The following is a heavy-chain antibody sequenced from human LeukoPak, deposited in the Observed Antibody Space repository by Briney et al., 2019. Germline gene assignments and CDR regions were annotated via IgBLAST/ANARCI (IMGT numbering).Heavy chain of an antibody. CDR2: ISTGGVTI. J-gene: IGHJ5*02. CDR1: GFTFSDYY. CDR3: ARDRSDSSSSNWFDP. Sequence: GGSLRLSCAASGFTFSDYYMNWIRQAPGKGLEWVSYISTGGVTICYADSVKGRFTISRDNAKNSLYLQMNSLRAEDTAVYYCARDRSDSSSSNWFDPWGQGTLVTVSS. V-gene: IGHV3-11*04. D-gene: IGHD6-6*01.